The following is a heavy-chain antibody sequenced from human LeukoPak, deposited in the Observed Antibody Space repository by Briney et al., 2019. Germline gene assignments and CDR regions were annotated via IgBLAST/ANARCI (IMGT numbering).Heavy chain of an antibody. CDR2: IRSKAYGGTT. Sequence: GGSLRLSCTASGFTFGDYAMSWFRQAPGKGLEWVGFIRSKAYGGTTEYAASVKGRLTISRDDSKSIAYLQMNSLKTEDTAVYYCTRDLPSTATYYFDYWGQGTLVTVSS. V-gene: IGHV3-49*03. D-gene: IGHD4-17*01. CDR3: TRDLPSTATYYFDY. CDR1: GFTFGDYA. J-gene: IGHJ4*02.